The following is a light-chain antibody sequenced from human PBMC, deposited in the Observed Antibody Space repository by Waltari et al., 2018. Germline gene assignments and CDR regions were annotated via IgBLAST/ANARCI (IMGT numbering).Light chain of an antibody. CDR3: SSYAGNNNLVI. Sequence: QSALTQPPSASGSPGQSVTISCTGPSSDVGGYNYVSWYQPHPGKAPKFMIYEVSKRPSGVPDRFSGSKSGNTASRTVAWLQAEDEADYYCSSYAGNNNLVIFGGGTKLTVL. V-gene: IGLV2-8*01. CDR1: SSDVGGYNY. CDR2: EVS. J-gene: IGLJ2*01.